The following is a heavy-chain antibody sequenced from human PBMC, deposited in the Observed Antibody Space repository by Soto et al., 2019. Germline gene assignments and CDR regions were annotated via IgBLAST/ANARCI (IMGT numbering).Heavy chain of an antibody. CDR1: GDSVSSSNYY. J-gene: IGHJ6*02. Sequence: SETLSLTCTVSGDSVSSSNYYWGWIRQPPGKGLEWIGSIYYGGSTFYNPSLKSRVTISVDTSKNQFSLRLSSVTAADTAVYYCSKTDYYYYGMDVWGQGTTVTVSS. CDR3: SKTDYYYYGMDV. CDR2: IYYGGST. V-gene: IGHV4-39*01.